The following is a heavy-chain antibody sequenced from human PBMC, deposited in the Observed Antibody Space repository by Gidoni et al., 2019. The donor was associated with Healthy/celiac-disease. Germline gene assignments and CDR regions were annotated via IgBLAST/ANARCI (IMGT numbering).Heavy chain of an antibody. CDR3: AHTQSYYDFWSGYSLFDY. J-gene: IGHJ4*02. D-gene: IGHD3-3*01. CDR2: IYWDDDK. Sequence: QITLKESGPTLVKPTQTLTLTCTFSGFSLSTSGVGVGWIRQPPGKALEWLALIYWDDDKRYSPSLKSRLTITKDTSKNQVVLTMTNMDPVDTATYYCAHTQSYYDFWSGYSLFDYWGQGTLVTVSS. CDR1: GFSLSTSGVG. V-gene: IGHV2-5*02.